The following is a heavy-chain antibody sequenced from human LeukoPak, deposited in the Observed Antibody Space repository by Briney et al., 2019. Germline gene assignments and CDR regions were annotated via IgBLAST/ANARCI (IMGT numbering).Heavy chain of an antibody. D-gene: IGHD7-27*01. V-gene: IGHV1-18*01. CDR2: ISSNSDNT. Sequence: ASVKVSCKASGYSFTSYGISWVRQAPGQGLEWMGWISSNSDNTNYAQKFQGRVTMTTDTSTSTAYMELRSLRSDDTALYFCARDWGSIKVIADYWGQGTLVTVSP. J-gene: IGHJ4*02. CDR3: ARDWGSIKVIADY. CDR1: GYSFTSYG.